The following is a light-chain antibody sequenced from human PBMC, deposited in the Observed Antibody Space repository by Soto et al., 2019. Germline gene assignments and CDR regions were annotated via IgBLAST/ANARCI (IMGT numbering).Light chain of an antibody. CDR2: AAS. CDR3: QQSYSFPYT. J-gene: IGKJ2*01. Sequence: DLQMTQSPSSLSASVGDTVTITCRASQSIARYLNWYQQKPGKAPKLLIYAASNLQSGVPSRFSGSGYGTDYTSTLTIISLQPEDFATYFCQQSYSFPYTFGQSTNLEIK. CDR1: QSIARY. V-gene: IGKV1-39*01.